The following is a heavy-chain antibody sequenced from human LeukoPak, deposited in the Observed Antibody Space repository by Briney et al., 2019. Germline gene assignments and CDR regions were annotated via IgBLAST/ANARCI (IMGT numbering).Heavy chain of an antibody. CDR2: INPNSGGT. J-gene: IGHJ4*02. D-gene: IGHD2-2*01. V-gene: IGHV1-2*02. CDR3: ARGSQLPLDY. Sequence: ASVKVSCKASGYTFTSYGISWVRQAPGQGLEWMGWINPNSGGTNYAQKFQGRVTMTRDTSITTAFMDLSSLRSDDTAVYYCARGSQLPLDYWGQGTLVTVSS. CDR1: GYTFTSYG.